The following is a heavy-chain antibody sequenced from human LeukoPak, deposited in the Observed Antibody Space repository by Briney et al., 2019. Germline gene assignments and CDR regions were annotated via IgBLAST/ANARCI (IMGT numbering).Heavy chain of an antibody. J-gene: IGHJ4*02. CDR1: GGSISSYY. CDR3: ARGRGGDYEH. CDR2: IYYSGTT. Sequence: SDTLSLTCTVSGGSISSYYWSWIRQPPGKGLEWIGYIYYSGTTNYNPSLKSRVTISVDTSKNQFSLKLSSVTAADTAVYYCARGRGGDYEHWGQGTLVTVSS. D-gene: IGHD2-21*02. V-gene: IGHV4-59*07.